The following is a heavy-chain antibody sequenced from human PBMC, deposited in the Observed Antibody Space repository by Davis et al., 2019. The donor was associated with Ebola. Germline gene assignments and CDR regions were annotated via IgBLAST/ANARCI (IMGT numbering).Heavy chain of an antibody. D-gene: IGHD6-6*01. J-gene: IGHJ6*02. V-gene: IGHV3-48*04. CDR2: ISSSGSTI. CDR1: GFTFSSYA. Sequence: ESLKISCAVSGFTFSSYAMSWVRQAPGKGLEWVSYISSSGSTIYYADSVKGRFTISRDNAKNSLYLQMNSLRAEDTALYYCAKDSSSSGYYYYGMDVWGQGTTVTVSS. CDR3: AKDSSSSGYYYYGMDV.